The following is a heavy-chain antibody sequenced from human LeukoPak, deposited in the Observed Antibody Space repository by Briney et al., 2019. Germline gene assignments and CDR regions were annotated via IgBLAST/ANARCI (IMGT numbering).Heavy chain of an antibody. D-gene: IGHD6-19*01. Sequence: GGSLRLSCAASGFNFNSFGVNWVRQGPGKGLEWVSGISFIISTWSADSVKGRFTISRDNSKNTVYLQMNSLRDDDTAVYYCAKGTSSLNYDAFDIWGQGTFVTVSS. CDR1: GFNFNSFG. J-gene: IGHJ3*02. V-gene: IGHV3-23*01. CDR2: ISFIIST. CDR3: AKGTSSLNYDAFDI.